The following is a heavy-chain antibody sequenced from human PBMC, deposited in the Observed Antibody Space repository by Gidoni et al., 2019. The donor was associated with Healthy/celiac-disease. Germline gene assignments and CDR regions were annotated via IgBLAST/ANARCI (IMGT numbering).Heavy chain of an antibody. CDR2: IIGSGGST. CDR3: AKWGIVVVPAAPRPLMDV. V-gene: IGHV3-23*01. Sequence: EVQLLESGGGLVQQGGSLRRSWAASGFTCSSYAMSWVRQAPGKGLEWVSAIIGSGGSTYYADSVQGRFTISRDNSKNTLYLQMNSLRAEDTAVYYCAKWGIVVVPAAPRPLMDVWGQGTTVTVSS. J-gene: IGHJ6*02. D-gene: IGHD2-2*01. CDR1: GFTCSSYA.